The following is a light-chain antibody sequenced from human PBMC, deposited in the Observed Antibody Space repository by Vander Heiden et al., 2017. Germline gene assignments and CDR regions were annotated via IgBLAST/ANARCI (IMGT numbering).Light chain of an antibody. V-gene: IGLV1-44*01. J-gene: IGLJ3*02. CDR3: AAWNDSLNGWV. CDR2: SNH. Sequence: GQRVTISCSGSSSNIGGNTVNWYQPLPGTAPKLLTSSNHPRPPGAPDRVSGAKSGTSASLGISRLQSEDEADYYWAAWNDSLNGWVVGGGSKLTVL. CDR1: SSNIGGNT.